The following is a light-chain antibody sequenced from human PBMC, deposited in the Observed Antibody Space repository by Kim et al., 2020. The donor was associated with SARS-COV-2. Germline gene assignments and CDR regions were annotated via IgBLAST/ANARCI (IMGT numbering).Light chain of an antibody. CDR1: QSVNRNF. V-gene: IGKV3-20*01. CDR2: GAS. Sequence: SPGERATPSCRASQSVNRNFSGYYQQPPEAATSLIIYGASTRAASIPNWFSSSGSGTDFLLTRSLLAPEYFAVYYCQLGGGSPWTFGEGTKVDIK. CDR3: QLGGGSPWT. J-gene: IGKJ1*01.